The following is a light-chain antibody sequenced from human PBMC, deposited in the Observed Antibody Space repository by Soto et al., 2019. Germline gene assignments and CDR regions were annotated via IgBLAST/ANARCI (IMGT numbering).Light chain of an antibody. CDR3: QQFSSYPLT. CDR1: QSVRGNY. J-gene: IGKJ4*01. CDR2: DAS. V-gene: IGKV3-20*01. Sequence: EILLTQSPGTLSLSPGQRATLSCRASQSVRGNYLAWYQQKPGQAPRLLIYDASSRATGIPDRFSGGGSGTDFTLTISRLEPEDFAVYYCQQFSSYPLTFGGGTKVDI.